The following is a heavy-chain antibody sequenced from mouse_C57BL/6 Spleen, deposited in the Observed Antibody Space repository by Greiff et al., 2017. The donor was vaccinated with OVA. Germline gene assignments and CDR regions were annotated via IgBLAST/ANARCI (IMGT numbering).Heavy chain of an antibody. CDR3: ARDDYDGFAY. Sequence: VQLQQSGPELVKPGASVKISCKASGYSFTGYYMNWVKQSPEKSLEWIGEINPSTGGTTYNQKFKAKATLTVDKSSSTAYMQLKSLTSEDSAVYYGARDDYDGFAYWGQGTLVTVSA. D-gene: IGHD2-4*01. CDR2: INPSTGGT. CDR1: GYSFTGYY. V-gene: IGHV1-42*01. J-gene: IGHJ3*01.